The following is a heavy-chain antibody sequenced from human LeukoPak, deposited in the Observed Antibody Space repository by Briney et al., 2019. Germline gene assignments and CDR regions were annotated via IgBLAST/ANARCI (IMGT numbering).Heavy chain of an antibody. J-gene: IGHJ4*02. D-gene: IGHD2-2*01. CDR3: AKEYCSSTSCYFQGIVWPYPTDY. CDR2: ISSSSSYI. CDR1: GFTFSSYS. V-gene: IGHV3-21*01. Sequence: PGGSLRLSCAASGFTFSSYSMNWVRQAPGKGLEWVSSISSSSSYIYYADSVKGRFTISRDNAKNSLYLQMNSLRAEDTAVYYCAKEYCSSTSCYFQGIVWPYPTDYWGQGTLVTVSS.